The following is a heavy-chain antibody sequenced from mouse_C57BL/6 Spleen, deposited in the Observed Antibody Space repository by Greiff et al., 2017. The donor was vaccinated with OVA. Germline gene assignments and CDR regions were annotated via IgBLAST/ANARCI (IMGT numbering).Heavy chain of an antibody. D-gene: IGHD1-1*01. CDR1: GYTFTDYN. J-gene: IGHJ1*03. CDR3: ARGEDCFYGWYFDV. Sequence: EVQLQQSGPELVKPGASVKIPCKASGYTFTDYNMDWVKQSHGKSLEWIGDINPNNGGTIYNQKFKGKATLTVDKADNTACMELRSLTSENTAVYYCARGEDCFYGWYFDVWGTGTTVTVSS. CDR2: INPNNGGT. V-gene: IGHV1-18*01.